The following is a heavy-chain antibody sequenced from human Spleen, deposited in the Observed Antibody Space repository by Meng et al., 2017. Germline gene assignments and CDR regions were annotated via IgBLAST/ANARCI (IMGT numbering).Heavy chain of an antibody. V-gene: IGHV1-2*06. D-gene: IGHD6-13*01. CDR3: ARDEDISAAGKLFGDY. J-gene: IGHJ4*02. CDR1: GYTFPDYW. CDR2: INPKSGDT. Sequence: QGQLVQSGAGVTKPGASVKVSCKASGYTFPDYWLHWVRRAPGQGLEWMGRINPKSGDTHYAQRFQGRVTMTGDTSISTAYMELSGLRSDDTAMYYCARDEDISAAGKLFGDYWGQGTLVTVAS.